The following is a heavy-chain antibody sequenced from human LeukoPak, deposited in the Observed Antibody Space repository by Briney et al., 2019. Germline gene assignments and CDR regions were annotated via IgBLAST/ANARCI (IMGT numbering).Heavy chain of an antibody. Sequence: SETLSLTCTVAGGSISSYYWSWIRQPAGNGLEWIGRIYTSGSTNYNPSLKSRVTMSVDTSKNQFSLKLSSVTAADTAVYYCARLERHRYYFDYWGQGTLVTVSS. D-gene: IGHD1-1*01. CDR1: GGSISSYY. V-gene: IGHV4-4*07. CDR3: ARLERHRYYFDY. J-gene: IGHJ4*02. CDR2: IYTSGST.